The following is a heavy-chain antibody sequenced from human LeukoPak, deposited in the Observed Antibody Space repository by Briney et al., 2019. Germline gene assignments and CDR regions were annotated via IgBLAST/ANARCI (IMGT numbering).Heavy chain of an antibody. Sequence: TGGSLRLSCAASGFTFSSYWMSWVRQAPGKGLEWVANIKQDGSEKYYVDSVKGRFTISRDNAKNSLYLQMNSLRAEDTAVYYCVRDKGIGTSGYSCYMDVWGKGTTVTVSS. CDR3: VRDKGIGTSGYSCYMDV. D-gene: IGHD2-2*01. CDR2: IKQDGSEK. V-gene: IGHV3-7*01. CDR1: GFTFSSYW. J-gene: IGHJ6*03.